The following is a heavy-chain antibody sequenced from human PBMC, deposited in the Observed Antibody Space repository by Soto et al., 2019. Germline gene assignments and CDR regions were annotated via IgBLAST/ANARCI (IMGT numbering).Heavy chain of an antibody. Sequence: SGPTLVNPTQTLTLTCTFSGFSLSTSGMCVSWIRQPPGKALEWLALIDWDDDKYYSTSLKTRLTTSKDTSKNQVVLTMTNMDPVDSATFYCARTLGISGGSGSYYNGSYGMDVWGQGTTVTVSS. CDR1: GFSLSTSGMC. CDR2: IDWDDDK. D-gene: IGHD3-10*01. CDR3: ARTLGISGGSGSYYNGSYGMDV. V-gene: IGHV2-70*01. J-gene: IGHJ6*02.